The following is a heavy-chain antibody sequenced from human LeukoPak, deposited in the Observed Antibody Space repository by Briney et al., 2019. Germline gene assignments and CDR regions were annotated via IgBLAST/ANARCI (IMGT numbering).Heavy chain of an antibody. J-gene: IGHJ4*02. D-gene: IGHD4-17*01. V-gene: IGHV3-48*03. CDR1: GFTGFTFSDYE. CDR2: ISGSGSTV. Sequence: PGGCLRLSCAASGFTGFTFSDYEMNWVRQAPGKGQEWLSYISGSGSTVYYADSVRGRFTISRDNAKDSLYLQMNSLRAGDTAVYHCARAAVNGLDYWGQGTLVTVSS. CDR3: ARAAVNGLDY.